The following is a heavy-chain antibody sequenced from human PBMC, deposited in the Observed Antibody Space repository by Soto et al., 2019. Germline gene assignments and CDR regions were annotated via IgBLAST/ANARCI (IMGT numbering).Heavy chain of an antibody. J-gene: IGHJ6*02. CDR3: ARVGNSVVVAAGDGMDV. CDR2: IYYSGST. D-gene: IGHD2-15*01. V-gene: IGHV4-31*03. CDR1: GGSISSGGYY. Sequence: QVQLQESGPGLVKPSQTLSLTCTVSGGSISSGGYYWSWVRQHPGKGLEWIGYIYYSGSTYYNPSLKSRVTISVDTSKNQFSLKLSSVTAADTAVYYCARVGNSVVVAAGDGMDVWGQGTTVTVSS.